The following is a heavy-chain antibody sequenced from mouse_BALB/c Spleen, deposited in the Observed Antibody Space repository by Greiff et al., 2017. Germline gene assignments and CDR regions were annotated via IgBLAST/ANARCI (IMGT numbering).Heavy chain of an antibody. CDR2: INPGSGGT. CDR1: GYAFTNYL. V-gene: IGHV1-54*01. CDR3: ARDRGSDFDY. J-gene: IGHJ2*01. D-gene: IGHD3-1*01. Sequence: VQLQQSGAELVRPGTSVKVSCKASGYAFTNYLIEWVKQRPGQGLEWIGVINPGSGGTNYNEKFKGKATLTADKSSSTAYMQLSSLTSDDSAVYFCARDRGSDFDYWGQGTTLTVSS.